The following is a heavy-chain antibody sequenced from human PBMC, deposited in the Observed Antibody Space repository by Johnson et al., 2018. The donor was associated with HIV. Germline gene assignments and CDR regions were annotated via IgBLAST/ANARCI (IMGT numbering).Heavy chain of an antibody. J-gene: IGHJ3*02. Sequence: VQLVESGGGVVQPGRSLRLSCAASGLTFSNSWMHWVCQAPEKGLEWVADIKCDGSEKYYVDSVKGRLTISRDNSKNTLYLQMNSLRAEDTAVYYCARACRDGYTCDVYDIWGQGTMLTVSS. D-gene: IGHD5-24*01. CDR1: GLTFSNSW. V-gene: IGHV3-52*01. CDR2: IKCDGSEK. CDR3: ARACRDGYTCDVYDI.